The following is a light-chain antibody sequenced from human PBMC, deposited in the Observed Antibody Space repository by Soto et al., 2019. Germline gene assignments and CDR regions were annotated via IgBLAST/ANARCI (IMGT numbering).Light chain of an antibody. Sequence: AIQVTQSPSSLSASVGDTVTITCRASQGISSAFAWYQQKPGKVPRLLIYDVFNLQSGVPSRFSGSGSGTEFTLTISRLQLEDFATYYCKQLETYPLTFGQGTRLEVK. V-gene: IGKV1-13*02. CDR1: QGISSA. CDR2: DVF. CDR3: KQLETYPLT. J-gene: IGKJ5*01.